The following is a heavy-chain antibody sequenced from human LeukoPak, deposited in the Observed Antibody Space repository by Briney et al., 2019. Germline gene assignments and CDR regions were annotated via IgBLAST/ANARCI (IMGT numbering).Heavy chain of an antibody. CDR2: ITTGDGNT. J-gene: IGHJ4*02. CDR1: GFTFSSYT. D-gene: IGHD4-17*01. CDR3: ARHGDGLDY. Sequence: GRSLRLSCAASGFTFSSYTMTWVRQAPGKGLKWVSTITTGDGNTYYADSVKGRFTISRDNAKNSLYLQMNSLRAEDTAVYYCARHGDGLDYWGQGTLVTVSS. V-gene: IGHV3-21*01.